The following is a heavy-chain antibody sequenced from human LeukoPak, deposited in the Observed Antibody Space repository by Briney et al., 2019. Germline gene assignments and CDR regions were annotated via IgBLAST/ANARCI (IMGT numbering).Heavy chain of an antibody. CDR2: IKQDGSEK. V-gene: IGHV3-7*01. J-gene: IGHJ4*02. Sequence: GGSLRLSCAAPGFTFSNYWMSWVRQAPGKGLEWVANIKQDGSEKYYVDSVKGRFTVSRDNAKNSLYLQMNSLRAEGTAVYYCSRNLIFYGDYDYWGQGTLVTVSS. CDR1: GFTFSNYW. D-gene: IGHD4-17*01. CDR3: SRNLIFYGDYDY.